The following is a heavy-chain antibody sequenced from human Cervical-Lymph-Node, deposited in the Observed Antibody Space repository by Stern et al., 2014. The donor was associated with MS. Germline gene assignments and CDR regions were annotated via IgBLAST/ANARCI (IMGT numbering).Heavy chain of an antibody. J-gene: IGHJ4*02. CDR2: INSDGGIT. CDR3: ARKERYSPLDY. Sequence: EVQLEESGGGFVQPGGSLRLSCAASGFTFSNYWIHWVRQAPGKGLGWVSRINSDGGITNYADSVMGRFTLSRDNAKNTVYLQMNSLRAEDTAVYYCARKERYSPLDYWGQGTLVTVSS. V-gene: IGHV3-74*02. CDR1: GFTFSNYW. D-gene: IGHD5-12*01.